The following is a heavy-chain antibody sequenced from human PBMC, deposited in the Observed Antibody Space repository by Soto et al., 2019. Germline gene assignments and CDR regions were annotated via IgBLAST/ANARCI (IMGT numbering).Heavy chain of an antibody. CDR2: ISYDGSNK. V-gene: IGHV3-30-3*01. D-gene: IGHD2-15*01. Sequence: QVQLVESGGGVVQPGRSVRLSCAASGFIFRSYAMHWVRQAPGKGLEWVAVISYDGSNKHYADSVRGRFTISRDNSKNTMYLQMNSLRAEDTAVYYCAREYGIGGATFDFWGQGTMVTVSS. CDR1: GFIFRSYA. CDR3: AREYGIGGATFDF. J-gene: IGHJ3*01.